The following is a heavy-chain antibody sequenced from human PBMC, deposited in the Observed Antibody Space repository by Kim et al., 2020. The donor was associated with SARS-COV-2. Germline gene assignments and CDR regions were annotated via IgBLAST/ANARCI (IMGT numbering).Heavy chain of an antibody. Sequence: GGSLRLSCAASGFTFSTYGMHWVRQAPGKGLEWVAVITYDASSNAYGESVKGRCTISIDNPENTMYPQMNSLSPETTAVDDCARAVLRGVYFYYYGMDG. CDR3: ARAVLRGVYFYYYGMDG. J-gene: IGHJ6*01. V-gene: IGHV3-30*03. CDR2: ITYDASSN. D-gene: IGHD3-10*01. CDR1: GFTFSTYG.